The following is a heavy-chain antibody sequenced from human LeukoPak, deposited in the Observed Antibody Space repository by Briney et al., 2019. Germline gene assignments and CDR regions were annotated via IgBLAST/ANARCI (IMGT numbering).Heavy chain of an antibody. CDR1: GFTFSSYS. D-gene: IGHD6-13*01. CDR3: ARGVSISSSWYNDI. J-gene: IGHJ3*02. V-gene: IGHV3-21*04. Sequence: GGSLRLSCAASGFTFSSYSMNWVRQAPWKGLEWVSSISSSSSYIYYADSVKGRFTISRDNAKNSLYLQMNSLRAEDTAVYYCARGVSISSSWYNDIWGQGTMVTVSS. CDR2: ISSSSSYI.